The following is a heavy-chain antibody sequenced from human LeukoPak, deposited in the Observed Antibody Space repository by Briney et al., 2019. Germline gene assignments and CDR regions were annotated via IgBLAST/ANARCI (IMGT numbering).Heavy chain of an antibody. V-gene: IGHV3-7*01. CDR1: GFTFSSYW. CDR2: IKQDGSEK. D-gene: IGHD3-22*01. CDR3: ARDNYYKSSVYFDS. J-gene: IGHJ4*02. Sequence: GGSLRLSCAASGFTFSSYWMSWVRQAPGKGLEWVANIKQDGSEKYYVDSVKGRFTISRDNAKNSLYLQMNSLRAEDTAVYYCARDNYYKSSVYFDSWAQGPLVTVS.